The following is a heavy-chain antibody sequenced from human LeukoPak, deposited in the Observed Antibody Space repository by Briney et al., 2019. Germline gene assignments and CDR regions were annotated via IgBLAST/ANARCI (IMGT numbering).Heavy chain of an antibody. V-gene: IGHV4-34*01. D-gene: IGHD2-21*02. CDR2: INHSGST. CDR3: ATLLNCGGDCTHPYFDY. CDR1: GGSFSGYY. Sequence: SETLSLTCAVYGGSFSGYYWSWIRQPPGKGLEWIGEINHSGSTNYNPSLKSRVTISVDTSKNQFSLKLSSVTAADTAVYYCATLLNCGGDCTHPYFDYWGQGTLVTVSS. J-gene: IGHJ4*02.